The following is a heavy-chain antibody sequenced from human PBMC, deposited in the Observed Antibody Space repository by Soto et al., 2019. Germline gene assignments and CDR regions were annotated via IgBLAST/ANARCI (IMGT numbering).Heavy chain of an antibody. CDR3: ARGGYFDSSNYLAY. CDR2: INPGNGNT. Sequence: ASVNVSCKASGYTFTSYGINWVRQATGRGLEWMGWINPGNGNTKYSQQFQGRVIIDRDTSASTAYMELSSLRSEDTAVYYCARGGYFDSSNYLAYWGLGTLVTVSS. CDR1: GYTFTSYG. V-gene: IGHV1-3*01. D-gene: IGHD3-22*01. J-gene: IGHJ4*02.